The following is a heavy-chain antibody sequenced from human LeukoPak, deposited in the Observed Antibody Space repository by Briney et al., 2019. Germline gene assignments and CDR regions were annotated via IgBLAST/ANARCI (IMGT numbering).Heavy chain of an antibody. V-gene: IGHV3-23*01. Sequence: GGSLRLSCAASGFTFSSYAMSWVRQAPGKGLEWVSTFSGTSSTSYADAVKGRVTISRDNSKNTLYLQMNSLRAEDTALYYCAKAFNYGSGYNYKTFDSWGQGTLVTVSS. CDR1: GFTFSSYA. CDR3: AKAFNYGSGYNYKTFDS. CDR2: FSGTSST. J-gene: IGHJ4*02. D-gene: IGHD3-10*01.